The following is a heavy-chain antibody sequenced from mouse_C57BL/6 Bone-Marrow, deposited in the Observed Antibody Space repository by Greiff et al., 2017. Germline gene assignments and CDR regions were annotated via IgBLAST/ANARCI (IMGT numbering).Heavy chain of an antibody. CDR2: IWSGGST. V-gene: IGHV2-4*01. CDR1: GFSLTSYG. J-gene: IGHJ4*01. CDR3: AITTVVASPGYAMDY. Sequence: VQLQQSGPGLVQPSQSLSITCTVSGFSLTSYGVHWVRQPPGKGLEWLGVIWSGGSTDYNADFISRLSISKDNSKCQVFFKMNILQADDTAIYYCAITTVVASPGYAMDYWGQGTSVTVSS. D-gene: IGHD1-1*01.